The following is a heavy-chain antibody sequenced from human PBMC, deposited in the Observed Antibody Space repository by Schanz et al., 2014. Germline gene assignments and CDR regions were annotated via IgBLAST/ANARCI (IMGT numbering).Heavy chain of an antibody. Sequence: QVQLVQSGAEVKKPGSSVKVSCKASGGTFSSYTISWVRQAPGQGLEWMGRIIPILGIANYAQNFQGRVTMTTDTSTSTSYMELTSLRFDDTAVYYCARDFSAYVGNYFDYWGQGTLVTVSS. CDR1: GGTFSSYT. D-gene: IGHD5-12*01. CDR3: ARDFSAYVGNYFDY. V-gene: IGHV1-69*04. J-gene: IGHJ4*02. CDR2: IIPILGIA.